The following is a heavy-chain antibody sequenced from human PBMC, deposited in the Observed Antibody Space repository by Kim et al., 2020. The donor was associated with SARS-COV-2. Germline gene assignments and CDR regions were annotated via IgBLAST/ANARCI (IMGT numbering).Heavy chain of an antibody. CDR2: IWYDGSNK. Sequence: GGSLRLSCAASGFTFSSYGMHWVRQAPGKGLEWVAVIWYDGSNKYYADSVKGRFTISRDNSKNTLYLQMNSLRAEDTAVYYCARVSLGGQLVPTYGMDVWGQGTTVTVSS. CDR3: ARVSLGGQLVPTYGMDV. V-gene: IGHV3-33*01. J-gene: IGHJ6*02. D-gene: IGHD6-13*01. CDR1: GFTFSSYG.